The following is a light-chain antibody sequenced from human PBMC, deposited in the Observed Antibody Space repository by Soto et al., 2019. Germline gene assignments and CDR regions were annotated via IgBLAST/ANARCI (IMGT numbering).Light chain of an antibody. V-gene: IGKV1-17*01. J-gene: IGKJ1*01. CDR2: GTS. CDR1: QGIRNN. CDR3: LQHETYPRT. Sequence: DIQMTQSPSSLFASVGDRVSITCRASQGIRNNLGWYQQRPGKAPKRLIYGTSNLQTGVPSRFSGSGYGTDFILTISSLQPEDFATYYCLQHETYPRTFGQGTKVDIK.